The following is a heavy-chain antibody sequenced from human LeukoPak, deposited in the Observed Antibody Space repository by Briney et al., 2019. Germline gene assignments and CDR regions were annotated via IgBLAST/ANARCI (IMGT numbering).Heavy chain of an antibody. J-gene: IGHJ4*02. CDR1: GFTFSNHG. V-gene: IGHV3-23*01. D-gene: IGHD5-12*01. CDR2: IGGTGGFIT. CDR3: ARDLGWLHYED. Sequence: PGGSLRLSCAASGFTFSNHGMNWVRQAPGKGLEWVSGIGGTGGFITYYAESVKGRSTVSRDNSKNKLYLQMNSLRADDTAIYYCARDLGWLHYEDWGQGTLVTVSS.